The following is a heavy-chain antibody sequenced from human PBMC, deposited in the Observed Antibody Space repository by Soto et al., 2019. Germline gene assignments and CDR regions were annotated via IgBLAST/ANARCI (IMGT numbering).Heavy chain of an antibody. CDR1: GGSISSGDYY. CDR2: IYYSGST. J-gene: IGHJ6*02. CDR3: ARHCSNTIFYSGSYRMDV. V-gene: IGHV4-31*01. Sequence: QVQLQESGPGLVKPSQTLSLTCTVSGGSISSGDYYWSWIRQQPGKGLEWIGYIYYSGSTYYNPSLKSHVTTSLDRAKNHFAVMQSSVTAAETAVYSCARHCSNTIFYSGSYRMDVWGQGTEVNVSS. D-gene: IGHD2-2*01.